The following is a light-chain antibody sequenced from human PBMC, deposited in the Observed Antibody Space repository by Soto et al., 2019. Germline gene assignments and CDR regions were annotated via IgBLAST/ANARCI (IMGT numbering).Light chain of an antibody. V-gene: IGLV2-14*01. CDR2: DVS. Sequence: QSALTQPASVSGSPGQSITISCTGTSSDVGGYNYVSWYQQHPGKAPKLMIYDVSNRPSGVSNRFSGSKSGNTAYQTISGLQAEDEADYYCSSYTSSSTLVFGGGTKVTVL. J-gene: IGLJ2*01. CDR1: SSDVGGYNY. CDR3: SSYTSSSTLV.